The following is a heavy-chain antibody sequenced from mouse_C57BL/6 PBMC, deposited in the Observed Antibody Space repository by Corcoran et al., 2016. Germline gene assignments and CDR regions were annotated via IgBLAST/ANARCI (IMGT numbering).Heavy chain of an antibody. CDR3: ARLPYFYYGSSYAMDY. CDR2: INPNNGGT. Sequence: EVQLQQSGPELVKPGASVKISCKASGYTFTDYYMNWVKQSHGKSLEWIGDINPNNGGTSYNQKFKGKATLTVDKSSSTAYMELRSLTSEDSAVYYCARLPYFYYGSSYAMDYWGQGTSVTVSS. J-gene: IGHJ4*01. D-gene: IGHD1-1*01. V-gene: IGHV1-26*01. CDR1: GYTFTDYY.